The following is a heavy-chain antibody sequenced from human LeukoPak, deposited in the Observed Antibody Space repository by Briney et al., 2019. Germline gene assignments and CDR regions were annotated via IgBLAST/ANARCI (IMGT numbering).Heavy chain of an antibody. CDR1: GYTFTGYY. J-gene: IGHJ4*02. Sequence: ASVKASCKASGYTFTGYYMHWVRQAPGQGLEWMGWINPNSGGTNYAQKFQGRVTMTRDTSISTAYMELSRLRSDDTAVYYCARVRGPRYYFDYWGQGTLVTVSS. CDR3: ARVRGPRYYFDY. CDR2: INPNSGGT. V-gene: IGHV1-2*02.